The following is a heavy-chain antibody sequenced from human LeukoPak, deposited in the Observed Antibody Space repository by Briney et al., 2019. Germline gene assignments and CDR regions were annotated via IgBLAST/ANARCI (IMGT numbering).Heavy chain of an antibody. CDR3: ARRAAALDS. D-gene: IGHD6-13*01. Sequence: SETLSLTCSVPGASISRYYWSWIRQPPGKGLEWIGYFHHSGNTNYSPSLSSRITMSVDTSKNQFSLRLNSMTAADTAIYYCARRAAALDSWGQGTLVTVSS. V-gene: IGHV4-59*12. CDR1: GASISRYY. CDR2: FHHSGNT. J-gene: IGHJ4*02.